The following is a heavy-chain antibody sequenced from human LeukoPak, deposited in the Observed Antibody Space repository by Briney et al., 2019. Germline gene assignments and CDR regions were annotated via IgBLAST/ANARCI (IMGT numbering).Heavy chain of an antibody. V-gene: IGHV4-59*01. CDR2: IYYSGST. Sequence: PPETLSLTCTVSGGSISSYYWSWIRQPPGKGLEWIGYIYYSGSTNYNPSLKSRVTISVDTSKNQFSLKLSSVTAADTAVYYCARDPGYYYDSSGYYSDAFDIWGQGTMVTVSS. D-gene: IGHD3-22*01. J-gene: IGHJ3*02. CDR1: GGSISSYY. CDR3: ARDPGYYYDSSGYYSDAFDI.